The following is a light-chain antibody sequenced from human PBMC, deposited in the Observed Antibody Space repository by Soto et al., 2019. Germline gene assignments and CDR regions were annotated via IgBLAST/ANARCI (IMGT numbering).Light chain of an antibody. CDR2: AAS. J-gene: IGKJ4*01. CDR3: QQYETPRNLT. Sequence: EIVLTQSPGTLSLSPGESATLSCRASQSVNSRFLAWYQHKPGQAPRLLIYAASTRATGIPDRFSGSASGTDFTLTISRLEPEDFAVYYCQQYETPRNLTFGGGTKVEMK. V-gene: IGKV3-20*01. CDR1: QSVNSRF.